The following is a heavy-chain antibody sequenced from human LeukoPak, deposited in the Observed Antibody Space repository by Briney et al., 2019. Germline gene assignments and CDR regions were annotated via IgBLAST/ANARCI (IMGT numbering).Heavy chain of an antibody. CDR2: ISGSGGST. CDR3: AKNKGATSSSIDY. V-gene: IGHV3-23*01. Sequence: GGSLRLSCAASGFTFSSYGMHWVRQAPGKGLEWVSTISGSGGSTYYADSEKGRFTISRDNSKNTLYLEMNSLRAEDTAVYYCAKNKGATSSSIDYWGQRTLVTVSS. J-gene: IGHJ4*02. D-gene: IGHD1-26*01. CDR1: GFTFSSYG.